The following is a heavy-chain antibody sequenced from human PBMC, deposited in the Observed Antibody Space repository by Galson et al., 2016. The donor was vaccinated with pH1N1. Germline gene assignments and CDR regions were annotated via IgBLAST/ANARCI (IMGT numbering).Heavy chain of an antibody. D-gene: IGHD3-16*01. V-gene: IGHV2-5*02. Sequence: PALVKPTQTLTLTCTFSGFSVSSSGVGVGWIRQPPGKALEWLAVIYGDDDKRYSPSLKSRLTITKDTSKNQVVLKMTNMDPADTATYNCAHREVMITNAFDMGGQGTRVTVSS. CDR2: IYGDDDK. J-gene: IGHJ3*02. CDR1: GFSVSSSGVG. CDR3: AHREVMITNAFDM.